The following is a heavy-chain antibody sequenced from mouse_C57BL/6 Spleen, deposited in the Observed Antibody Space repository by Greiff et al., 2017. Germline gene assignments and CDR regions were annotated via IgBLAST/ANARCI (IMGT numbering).Heavy chain of an antibody. J-gene: IGHJ3*01. D-gene: IGHD1-1*01. CDR1: GYTFTSYW. CDR3: AREGITAPWFAY. Sequence: QVQLKQSGAELVRPGSSVKLSCKASGYTFTSYWMHWVKQRPIQGLEWIGNIDPSDSENHYNQKFKDKATLTVDKSSSTAYMQLSSLTSEASAVYYCAREGITAPWFAYWGQGTLVTVSA. V-gene: IGHV1-52*01. CDR2: IDPSDSEN.